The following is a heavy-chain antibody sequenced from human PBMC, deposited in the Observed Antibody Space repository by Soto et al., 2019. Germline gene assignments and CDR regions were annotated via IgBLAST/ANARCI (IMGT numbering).Heavy chain of an antibody. Sequence: QVQLQQWGAGLLKPSETLSLTCAVYGGSFSGYYWSWIRQPPGKRLEWIGEINHSGSTNYNPSLKSRVTISVDTSKNQFSLKLSSVTAADTAVYYCARGKYCSGGSCYRSAFDIWGQGTMVTVSS. CDR1: GGSFSGYY. V-gene: IGHV4-34*01. D-gene: IGHD2-15*01. CDR2: INHSGST. CDR3: ARGKYCSGGSCYRSAFDI. J-gene: IGHJ3*02.